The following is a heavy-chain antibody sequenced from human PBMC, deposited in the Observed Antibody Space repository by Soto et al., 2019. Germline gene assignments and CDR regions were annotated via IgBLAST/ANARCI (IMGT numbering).Heavy chain of an antibody. Sequence: SETLSLTCTVSGVSVSSGSFYWAWIRQPPGKGLEWIGFGSYSGTTNYKPSLKSRVTISVDTSRSQISLKVSSLTAADTAVYYCARGATVTQYDYWGQGTLVTVSS. J-gene: IGHJ4*02. CDR1: GVSVSSGSFY. D-gene: IGHD4-17*01. CDR2: GSYSGTT. CDR3: ARGATVTQYDY. V-gene: IGHV4-61*01.